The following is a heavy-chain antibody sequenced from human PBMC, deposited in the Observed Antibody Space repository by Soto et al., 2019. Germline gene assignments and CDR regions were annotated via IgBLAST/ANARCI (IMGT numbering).Heavy chain of an antibody. CDR1: GFTFSNYA. D-gene: IGHD6-13*01. CDR3: AKGGWYSSSFHSY. CDR2: ISYDGSNK. Sequence: VQLLESGGGLVQPGGSLRLSCGASGFTFSNYAMSWVRQAPGKGLEWVAVISYDGSNKYYADSVKGRFTISRDNSKNTLYLQMNSLRAEDTAVYYCAKGGWYSSSFHSYWGQGTLVTVSS. J-gene: IGHJ4*02. V-gene: IGHV3-30*18.